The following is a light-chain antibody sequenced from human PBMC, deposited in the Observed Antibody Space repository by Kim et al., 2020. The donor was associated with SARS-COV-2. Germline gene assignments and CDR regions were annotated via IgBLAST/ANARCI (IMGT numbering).Light chain of an antibody. CDR1: QSIGIS. V-gene: IGKV3-11*01. J-gene: IGKJ4*01. CDR2: DAA. CDR3: QQRNNWPPAVT. Sequence: PVKGAILACRASQSIGISLGWYQQKPGQAPRLLIYDAAIRAAGIPDRFSGGGSGTDFTLTIGSLEPEDFAVYYCQQRNNWPPAVTFGGGTKVDIK.